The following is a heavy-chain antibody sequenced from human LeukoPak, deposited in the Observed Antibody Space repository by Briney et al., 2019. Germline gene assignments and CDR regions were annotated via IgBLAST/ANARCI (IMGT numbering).Heavy chain of an antibody. Sequence: SETLSLTCTVSGGSISSFYWSWIRQPPGKGLEWIGYIHNSGTINYNPSLKSRVTISVDRSKNQFSLRLSSVTAADTAVYYCARGSSTSTIDYWGQGTLVTVST. CDR1: GGSISSFY. CDR3: ARGSSTSTIDY. J-gene: IGHJ4*02. V-gene: IGHV4-59*01. D-gene: IGHD2-2*01. CDR2: IHNSGTI.